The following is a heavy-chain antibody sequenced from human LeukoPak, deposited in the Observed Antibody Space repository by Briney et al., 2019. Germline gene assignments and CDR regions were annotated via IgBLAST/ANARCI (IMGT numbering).Heavy chain of an antibody. D-gene: IGHD3-22*01. V-gene: IGHV4-34*01. Sequence: PSETLSLTCAVYGGSFSGYYWSWIRQPPGKGLEWIGEINHSGNTNYNPSLKSRVTISVDTSKNQFSLKLSSVTAADTAVYYCASTTYYYDSSGYYPDYWGQGTLVTVSS. CDR2: INHSGNT. CDR1: GGSFSGYY. J-gene: IGHJ4*02. CDR3: ASTTYYYDSSGYYPDY.